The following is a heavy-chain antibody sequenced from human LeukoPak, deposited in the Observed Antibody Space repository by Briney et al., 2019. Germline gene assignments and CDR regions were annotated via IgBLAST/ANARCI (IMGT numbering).Heavy chain of an antibody. V-gene: IGHV4-39*07. D-gene: IGHD3-22*01. CDR1: GGSISSSSYY. CDR3: ARRARRITMIVVVINGFDYFDY. Sequence: SETLSLTCTVSGGSISSSSYYWDWIRQPPGKGLEWIGSIYYSGSTYYNPSLKSRVTISVDTSKNQFSLKLSSVTAADTAVYYCARRARRITMIVVVINGFDYFDYWGQGTLVTVSS. J-gene: IGHJ4*02. CDR2: IYYSGST.